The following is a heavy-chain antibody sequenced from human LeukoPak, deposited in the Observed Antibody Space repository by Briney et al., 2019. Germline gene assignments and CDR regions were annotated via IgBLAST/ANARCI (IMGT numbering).Heavy chain of an antibody. V-gene: IGHV3-53*01. D-gene: IGHD1-26*01. J-gene: IGHJ3*02. CDR3: ARDLREHGVFDI. CDR1: GVTVSSSY. Sequence: GGSLRLSCAASGVTVSSSYMSWVRQAPGKGLEWVSEIYSDGSTYYAASVKGRFSISGDNSKNTVYLQMNSLRAEDTAVYYCARDLREHGVFDIWGQGTMVTVSS. CDR2: IYSDGST.